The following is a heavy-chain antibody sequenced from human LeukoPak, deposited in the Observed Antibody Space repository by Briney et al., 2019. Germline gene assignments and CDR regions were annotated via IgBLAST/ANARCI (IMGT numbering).Heavy chain of an antibody. Sequence: ASVKVSCKASGYTFTGYYMHWVRQAPGQGLEWMGWINPNSGGTNYAQKFQGRVTMTRDTSTSTAYMELRSLRSDDTAVYYRARDQGGWNDNSAYYYYYYMDVWGKGTTVTVSS. CDR1: GYTFTGYY. CDR2: INPNSGGT. J-gene: IGHJ6*03. CDR3: ARDQGGWNDNSAYYYYYYMDV. V-gene: IGHV1-2*02. D-gene: IGHD1-1*01.